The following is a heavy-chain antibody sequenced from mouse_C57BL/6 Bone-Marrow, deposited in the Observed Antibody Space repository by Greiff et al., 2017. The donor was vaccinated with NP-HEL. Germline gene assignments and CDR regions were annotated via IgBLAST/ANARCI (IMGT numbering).Heavy chain of an antibody. CDR1: GYTFTSYW. V-gene: IGHV1-52*01. CDR3: AREEYYYGSSFYWYFDV. J-gene: IGHJ1*03. D-gene: IGHD1-1*01. Sequence: QVQLQQPGAELVRPGSSVKLSCKASGYTFTSYWMHWVKQRPIQGLEWIGNIDPSDSETHYNQKFKDKATLTVDKSSSTAYMPLSSLTSEDSAVYYCAREEYYYGSSFYWYFDVWGTGTTVTVSS. CDR2: IDPSDSET.